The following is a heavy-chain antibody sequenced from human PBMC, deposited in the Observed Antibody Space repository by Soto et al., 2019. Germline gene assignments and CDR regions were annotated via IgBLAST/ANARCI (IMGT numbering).Heavy chain of an antibody. CDR2: IYWDDDK. J-gene: IGHJ4*02. CDR1: GFSLSTSGVC. V-gene: IGHV2-5*02. Sequence: QITLKESGPTLVKPTQTLTLTCTFSGFSLSTSGVCVGWIRQPPGKALEWLALIYWDDDKRYSPSLKSGLTTTKVTPKNQVVLTMTNVDPVDTAAYYCAHWRDFDYWGQGTLVTVSS. CDR3: AHWRDFDY.